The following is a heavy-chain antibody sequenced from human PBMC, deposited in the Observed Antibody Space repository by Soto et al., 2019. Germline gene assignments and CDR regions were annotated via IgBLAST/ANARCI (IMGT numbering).Heavy chain of an antibody. J-gene: IGHJ6*02. CDR3: AKGDTIFGVVYYYYGMDV. V-gene: IGHV3-23*01. CDR2: ISGSGGST. Sequence: GGSLRLSCAASGFTFSSYAMSWVRQAPGKGLEWVSAISGSGGSTYYADSVKGRFTISRDNSNNTLYLQMNSLRAEDTAVYYCAKGDTIFGVVYYYYGMDVWGQGTTVTVSS. D-gene: IGHD3-3*01. CDR1: GFTFSSYA.